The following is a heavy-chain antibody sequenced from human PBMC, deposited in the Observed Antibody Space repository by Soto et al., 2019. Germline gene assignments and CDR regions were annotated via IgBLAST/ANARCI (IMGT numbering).Heavy chain of an antibody. J-gene: IGHJ4*02. Sequence: SETLSLTCTVSGGSISSGDYYWSWIRHPPGKGLEWIGYIYYSGSTYYNPSLKSRVTISVDTSKNQFSLKLSSVTAADTAVYYCARDPMTTVTTGGVGGFDYWGQGTLVTVSS. V-gene: IGHV4-30-4*01. D-gene: IGHD4-17*01. CDR2: IYYSGST. CDR1: GGSISSGDYY. CDR3: ARDPMTTVTTGGVGGFDY.